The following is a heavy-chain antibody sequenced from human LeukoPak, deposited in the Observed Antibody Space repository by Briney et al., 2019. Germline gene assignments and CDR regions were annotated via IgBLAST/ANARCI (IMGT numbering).Heavy chain of an antibody. CDR1: GGSFSGYY. CDR3: ASGRIPAAGTRNSYAVSFDY. J-gene: IGHJ4*02. CDR2: INHSGST. Sequence: SETLSLTCAVYGGSFSGYYWSWIREPPGKGLEWIGEINHSGSTNYNPSLKSRVTISVDTSKNQFSLKLSSVTCADTAVYYCASGRIPAAGTRNSYAVSFDYWRQGTLVTASS. V-gene: IGHV4-34*01. D-gene: IGHD6-13*01.